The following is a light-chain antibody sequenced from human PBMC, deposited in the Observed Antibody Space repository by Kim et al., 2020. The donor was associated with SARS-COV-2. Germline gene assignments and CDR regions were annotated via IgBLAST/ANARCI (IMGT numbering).Light chain of an antibody. V-gene: IGLV3-1*01. CDR2: QDS. J-gene: IGLJ3*02. CDR1: QLGDKY. CDR3: QAWDSSTNWV. Sequence: SYELTQPPSVSVSPGQTASITCSGDQLGDKYACWYQQKPGQSPVLVIYQDSKRPSGIPERFSGSNSGNTATLTISGTQAMDEADYYCQAWDSSTNWVFGG.